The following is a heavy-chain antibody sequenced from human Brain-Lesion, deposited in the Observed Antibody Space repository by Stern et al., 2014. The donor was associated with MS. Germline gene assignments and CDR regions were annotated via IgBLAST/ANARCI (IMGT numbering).Heavy chain of an antibody. V-gene: IGHV3-7*01. CDR2: ITEDGTEK. CDR1: GFTFGNYW. J-gene: IGHJ6*02. Sequence: EVQLVESGGGLVQPGGPLTISCTAAGFTFGNYWMNWVRQAPGKGLEWVANITEDGTEKNYVDSVKGRFTISRDNARNSLYLQMNSLRVEDTALYYCARVYNTIYGIVTQRGSGMDVWGQGTTVIVSS. D-gene: IGHD3-3*01. CDR3: ARVYNTIYGIVTQRGSGMDV.